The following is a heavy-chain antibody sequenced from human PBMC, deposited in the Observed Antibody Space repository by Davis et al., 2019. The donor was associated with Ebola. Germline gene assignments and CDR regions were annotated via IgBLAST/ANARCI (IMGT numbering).Heavy chain of an antibody. J-gene: IGHJ3*02. CDR2: ISSSGSTI. CDR3: ARPGYSSGWHPTFDI. D-gene: IGHD6-19*01. V-gene: IGHV3-48*03. CDR1: GFTFSSYE. Sequence: GESLKIPCAASGFTFSSYEMNWVRHAPGKGLEWVSYISSSGSTIYYADSVKGRFTISRDNAKNSLYLQMNSLRAEDTAVYYCARPGYSSGWHPTFDIWGQGTMVTVSS.